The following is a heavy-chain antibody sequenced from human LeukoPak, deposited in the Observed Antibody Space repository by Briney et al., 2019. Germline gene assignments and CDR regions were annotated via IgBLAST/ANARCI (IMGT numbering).Heavy chain of an antibody. V-gene: IGHV1-2*02. CDR3: ARAGGSPVYMDV. J-gene: IGHJ6*03. CDR1: GYTFTGYY. D-gene: IGHD2-15*01. CDR2: INPNSGGT. Sequence: APVKVSCKASGYTFTGYYMHWVRQAPGQGLEWMGWINPNSGGTIYAQKFQGRVTMTRDTSISTAYMELSWLRSDDTAVYYCARAGGSPVYMDVWGKGTTVTVSS.